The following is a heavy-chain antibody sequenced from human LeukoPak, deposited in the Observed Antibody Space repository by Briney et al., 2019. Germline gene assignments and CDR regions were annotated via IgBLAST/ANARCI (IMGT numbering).Heavy chain of an antibody. CDR2: IYDSGTT. CDR1: GFTVSSNY. V-gene: IGHV3-53*01. J-gene: IGHJ4*02. CDR3: AGRHSSGWYAY. D-gene: IGHD6-19*01. Sequence: QAGGSLRLSCATSGFTVSSNYMSWVRQAPGKGLEWVSVIYDSGTTYYADSVKGRFLQMNSLRVEDTAVYYCAGRHSSGWYAYWGQGTLVTVSS.